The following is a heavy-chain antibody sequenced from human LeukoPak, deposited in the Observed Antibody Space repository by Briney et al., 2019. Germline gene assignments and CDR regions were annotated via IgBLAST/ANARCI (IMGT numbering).Heavy chain of an antibody. CDR3: ARGKSSSSWFDY. Sequence: SETLSLTCTVSGGSISGYYWSWIRQPPGKGLEWIGHIYYTGSITYNPSLKSRVTLSVDTSKNQFSLKLTSVTAADTAVYYCARGKSSSSWFDYWGQGTLVTVSS. CDR1: GGSISGYY. J-gene: IGHJ4*02. V-gene: IGHV4-59*01. D-gene: IGHD6-13*01. CDR2: IYYTGSI.